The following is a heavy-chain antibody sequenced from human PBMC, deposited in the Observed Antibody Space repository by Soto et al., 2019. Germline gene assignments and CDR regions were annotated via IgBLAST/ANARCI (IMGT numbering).Heavy chain of an antibody. D-gene: IGHD3-3*01. V-gene: IGHV4-31*03. CDR1: GASISSEGYY. Sequence: SETLSLSCTVSGASISSEGYYWSWSRQHPGKGLEWIGYIYYSGSTYYNPSLKSRVTISVDTSKNQFSLKLSSVTAADTAVYYCARDPPSNDFRAFDIWGQGTMVT. J-gene: IGHJ3*02. CDR2: IYYSGST. CDR3: ARDPPSNDFRAFDI.